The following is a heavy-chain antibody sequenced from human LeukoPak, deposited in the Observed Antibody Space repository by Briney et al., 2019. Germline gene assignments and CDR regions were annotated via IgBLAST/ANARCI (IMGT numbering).Heavy chain of an antibody. CDR1: GFTFSSYW. Sequence: GGSLRLSCAASGFTFSSYWISWVSQAPGKWLEWVANIKQDGSEKFYVDSVKGRFTISRDNAKNSLYLQMNSLRAEDTAVYYCAREKIVATIEEFDYWGQGTLVTVSS. J-gene: IGHJ4*02. CDR2: IKQDGSEK. D-gene: IGHD5-12*01. V-gene: IGHV3-7*01. CDR3: AREKIVATIEEFDY.